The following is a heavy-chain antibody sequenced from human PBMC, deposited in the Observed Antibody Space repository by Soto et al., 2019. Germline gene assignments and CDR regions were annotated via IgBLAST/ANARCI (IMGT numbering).Heavy chain of an antibody. CDR2: INPSGGSI. CDR1: GYGFTRHY. CDR3: SRGYPPRDQLGNLPGAF. V-gene: IGHV1-46*03. Sequence: ASVKVSCKAIGYGFTRHYIHWVRQAPGQGLEWMGIINPSGGSINYAQKFQGRVTMTRDTSTSTVYMELSSLRSEDTAIYYCSRGYPPRDQLGNLPGAFWGQGTLVTVSS. J-gene: IGHJ4*02. D-gene: IGHD1-1*01.